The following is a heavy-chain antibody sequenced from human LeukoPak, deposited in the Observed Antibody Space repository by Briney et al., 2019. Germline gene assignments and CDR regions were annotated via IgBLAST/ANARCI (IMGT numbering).Heavy chain of an antibody. CDR1: GFTFSSNW. D-gene: IGHD5-18*01. CDR3: ARAYSYAFEP. J-gene: IGHJ5*02. Sequence: GGALRLSCAASGFTFSSNWMSWVRQAPGKGLEWVANVKQDGSETYYVDSVKGRFTISRDNAKNSLFLQMNSLRVEDTAVYYCARAYSYAFEPWGQGTLVTVSS. CDR2: VKQDGSET. V-gene: IGHV3-7*04.